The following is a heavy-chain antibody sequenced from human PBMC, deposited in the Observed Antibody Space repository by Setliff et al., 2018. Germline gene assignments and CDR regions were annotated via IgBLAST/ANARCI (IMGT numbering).Heavy chain of an antibody. Sequence: SETLSLTCSVSGGSISSGSYYWTWIRQPAGKGLEWVGHIYTSGTTKYNPSLKSRVTISVDASKNQFFLKLTSVTAADTAVYYCARSNMGNYYDSGRYYYYYYMDVWGKGTTVTVSS. J-gene: IGHJ6*03. CDR3: ARSNMGNYYDSGRYYYYYYMDV. CDR2: IYTSGTT. V-gene: IGHV4-61*09. CDR1: GGSISSGSYY. D-gene: IGHD3-10*01.